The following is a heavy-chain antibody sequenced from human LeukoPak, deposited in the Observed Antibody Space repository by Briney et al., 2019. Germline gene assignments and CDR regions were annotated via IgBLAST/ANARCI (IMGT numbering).Heavy chain of an antibody. V-gene: IGHV3-7*01. CDR1: GFTFRTYW. Sequence: GGSLRLSCAASGFTFRTYWMSWVREAPGEGLGWGGNIKQDGSEKYYVDSMKGRFTISRDNAKNSLYLQMNSLRDEDTAVYYCATGTKWNDAFNIWGQGTMVTVSS. D-gene: IGHD1-20*01. CDR3: ATGTKWNDAFNI. J-gene: IGHJ3*02. CDR2: IKQDGSEK.